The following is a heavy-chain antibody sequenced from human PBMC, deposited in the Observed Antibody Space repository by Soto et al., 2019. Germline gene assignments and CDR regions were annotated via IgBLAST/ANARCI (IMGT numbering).Heavy chain of an antibody. D-gene: IGHD3-3*01. Sequence: QVQLQESGPGLVKPSETLSLTCTVSGDSINDYYWTWIRQPPGAGLEWIGYIHYSVLTNYNPSLNSRVTISMDTSKNQFFLKLNSMAAADTAVYYCARRWSGIDFWGQGTLVTVSS. CDR3: ARRWSGIDF. V-gene: IGHV4-59*01. CDR1: GDSINDYY. CDR2: IHYSVLT. J-gene: IGHJ4*02.